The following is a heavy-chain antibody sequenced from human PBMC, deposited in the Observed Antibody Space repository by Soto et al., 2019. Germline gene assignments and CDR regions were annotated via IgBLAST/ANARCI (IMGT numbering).Heavy chain of an antibody. D-gene: IGHD2-2*01. CDR2: ISYDGSDK. CDR1: GFTFNPFG. Sequence: QEQLVESGGGGVLPGRSLRLSCAASGFTFNPFGMHWVRQAPGKGLEWVAVISYDGSDKYYSDSVRGRFTISRDNSMNTLYLQMNSLRTEDTAVYYCAKSPNFYCSSYHCYKYYFDYWGQGTLVNVSS. J-gene: IGHJ4*02. CDR3: AKSPNFYCSSYHCYKYYFDY. V-gene: IGHV3-30*18.